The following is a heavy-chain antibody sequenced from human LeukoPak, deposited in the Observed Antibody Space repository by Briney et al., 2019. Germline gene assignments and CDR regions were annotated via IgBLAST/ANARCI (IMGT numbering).Heavy chain of an antibody. CDR2: IYYSGST. D-gene: IGHD6-6*01. V-gene: IGHV4-31*03. Sequence: SETLSLTCTVSGGSISRGGYSWSWIRQHPGKGLEWIGYIYYSGSTYYNPSLKSRVTISVDTSKNQFSLKLSSVTAADTAVYYCAGEYSSSGSFDYWGQGTLVTVSS. CDR1: GGSISRGGYS. J-gene: IGHJ4*02. CDR3: AGEYSSSGSFDY.